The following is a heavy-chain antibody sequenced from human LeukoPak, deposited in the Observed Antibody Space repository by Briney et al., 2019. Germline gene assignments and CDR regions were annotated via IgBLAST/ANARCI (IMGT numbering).Heavy chain of an antibody. CDR2: ISNDATKK. V-gene: IGHV3-30*18. CDR3: AKDMNTVTTTFDY. J-gene: IGHJ4*02. CDR1: GFTFSTHA. Sequence: PGGSLRLSCAASGFTFSTHAMHWVRQAPGKGLQWVAVISNDATKKYYADSVKGRSTISRDNSESTLYLQMNSLRAEDTAVYYCAKDMNTVTTTFDYWGQGTLVTVSS. D-gene: IGHD4-17*01.